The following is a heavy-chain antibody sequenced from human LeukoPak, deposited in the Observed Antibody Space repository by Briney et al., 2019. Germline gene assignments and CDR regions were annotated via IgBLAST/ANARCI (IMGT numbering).Heavy chain of an antibody. V-gene: IGHV1-2*02. Sequence: GASVKVSCKASGYTFTGYYMHWVRQAPGQGLEWMGWINPNSGGTNYAQKFQGRVTMTRDTSISTAYMELSRLRSDDTAVYYCARDYTYDYVWGSYRSDAFDIWGQGTMVTVSS. D-gene: IGHD3-16*02. J-gene: IGHJ3*02. CDR3: ARDYTYDYVWGSYRSDAFDI. CDR1: GYTFTGYY. CDR2: INPNSGGT.